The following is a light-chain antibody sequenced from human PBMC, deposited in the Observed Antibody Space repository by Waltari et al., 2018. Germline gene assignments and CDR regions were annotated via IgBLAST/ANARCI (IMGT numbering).Light chain of an antibody. Sequence: IVMTQSPAISSASPGERATPSCRAIQSVRNNLVWYQQTPGQAPRLLIYGASTRVTGIPARVSGSGSGTDFTLTINILQSEDFAVYYCQQYNNWPPWTFGQGTKVEIK. CDR2: GAS. CDR3: QQYNNWPPWT. V-gene: IGKV3-15*01. J-gene: IGKJ1*01. CDR1: QSVRNN.